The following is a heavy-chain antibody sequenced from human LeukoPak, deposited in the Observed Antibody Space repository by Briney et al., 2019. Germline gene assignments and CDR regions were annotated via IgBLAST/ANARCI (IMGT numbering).Heavy chain of an antibody. CDR2: IHHSGGT. Sequence: SETLSLTCAVYGESMIGHYWTWIRQPPGKRLEWIGEIHHSGGTNSNPSLKNRLTMSIDMSKNQFSLKLKSVTAADTAVYYRARATASGSGRAYDHWAQGNLVPVSS. CDR3: ARATASGSGRAYDH. J-gene: IGHJ4*02. CDR1: GESMIGHY. V-gene: IGHV4-34*01. D-gene: IGHD3-10*01.